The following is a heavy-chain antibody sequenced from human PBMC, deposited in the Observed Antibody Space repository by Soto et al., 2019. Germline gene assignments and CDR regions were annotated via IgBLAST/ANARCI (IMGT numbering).Heavy chain of an antibody. CDR2: MNPNSGNT. CDR1: GYTFSNYD. Sequence: ASLKVSCKTSGYTFSNYDINWVRQATGQGLEWMGWMNPNSGNTGYAQKFQGRVTMTRNTSISTAYMELSSLRSEDTAVYYCARGINYYDSGDDAFDIWGQGTMVNVSS. J-gene: IGHJ3*02. CDR3: ARGINYYDSGDDAFDI. V-gene: IGHV1-8*02. D-gene: IGHD3-10*01.